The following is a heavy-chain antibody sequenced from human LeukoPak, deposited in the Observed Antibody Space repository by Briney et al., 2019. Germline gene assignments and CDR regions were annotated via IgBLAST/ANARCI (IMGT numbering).Heavy chain of an antibody. CDR2: IGGSSSSI. J-gene: IGHJ4*02. V-gene: IGHV3-21*01. CDR1: GFSFSSYS. CDR3: ARENPTEAFEY. D-gene: IGHD1-1*01. Sequence: PGGSLRLSCAASGFSFSSYSMNWVRQAPGKGLEWVSSIGGSSSSIYYADSVKGRFTNSRDNAKNSLYLQMNSLRAEDTAVYYCARENPTEAFEYWGQRTLVTVSS.